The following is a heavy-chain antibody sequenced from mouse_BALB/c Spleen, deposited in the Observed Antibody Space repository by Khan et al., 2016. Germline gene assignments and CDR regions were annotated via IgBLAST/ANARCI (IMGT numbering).Heavy chain of an antibody. CDR3: GSGEPYDAMDN. Sequence: EVQLQESGAELVKPGASVKLSCTASGFNIKDTYMHWVKQRPEQGLEWIGRIDPANGNTKYDPKFQGKATITADTSSNTAYLQLSSLPYADTAVSYCGSGEPYDAMDNWGRETTVTVSS. CDR1: GFNIKDTY. CDR2: IDPANGNT. J-gene: IGHJ4*01. V-gene: IGHV14-3*02.